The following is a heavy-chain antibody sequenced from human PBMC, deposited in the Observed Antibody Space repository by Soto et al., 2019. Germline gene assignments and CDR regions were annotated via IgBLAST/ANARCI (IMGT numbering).Heavy chain of an antibody. Sequence: QVRLQESGPGLVKPSETLSLSCLVSGDSVGNGPYYWSWIRQSPGEGLERIAYIYYSGSTNANPSLESRVNFSIDMSKNLFFLELRSVTAADAAVYFCARVGSSCHSGGCYYYYGLGVWGQGTTVAISS. D-gene: IGHD1-26*01. CDR3: ARVGSSCHSGGCYYYYGLGV. CDR2: IYYSGST. V-gene: IGHV4-61*01. J-gene: IGHJ6*02. CDR1: GDSVGNGPYY.